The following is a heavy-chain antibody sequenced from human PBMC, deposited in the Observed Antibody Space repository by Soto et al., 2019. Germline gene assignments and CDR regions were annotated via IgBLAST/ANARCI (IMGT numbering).Heavy chain of an antibody. D-gene: IGHD3-10*01. V-gene: IGHV1-18*01. CDR3: ARSGSYYPARNWFGP. Sequence: QLVQSGVEMKNPGASVKVSCKASGYTFTSYGISWVRQAPGQGLAWMGWISGFNDDTNHAQKFQGRVTVTKDTSTSTAYMELRSLKSDDTAMYYCARSGSYYPARNWFGPWGQGTLVIVSS. CDR2: ISGFNDDT. J-gene: IGHJ5*02. CDR1: GYTFTSYG.